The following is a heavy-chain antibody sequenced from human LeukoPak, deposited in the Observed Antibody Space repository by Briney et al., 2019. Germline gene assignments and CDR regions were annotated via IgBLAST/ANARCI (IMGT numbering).Heavy chain of an antibody. CDR3: ARASGDYYSYFGMDV. Sequence: GGSLRLSCAASGFTFRSYWMSWVRQVPGKGQEWVANIKQDGSEKYYVDSVKGRFTISRDNAKNSLYVQMNSLRAEDTAVYHCARASGDYYSYFGMDVWGQGTTVTVSS. D-gene: IGHD2-21*02. CDR2: IKQDGSEK. J-gene: IGHJ6*02. CDR1: GFTFRSYW. V-gene: IGHV3-7*03.